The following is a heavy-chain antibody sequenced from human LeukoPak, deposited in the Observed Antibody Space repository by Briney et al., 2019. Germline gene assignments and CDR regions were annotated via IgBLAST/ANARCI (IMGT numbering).Heavy chain of an antibody. V-gene: IGHV4-39*07. D-gene: IGHD3-22*01. CDR3: ARGIAYYYDSSGYYPNWFDP. J-gene: IGHJ5*02. CDR1: GGSISSSSYY. Sequence: SETLSLTCTVSGGSISSSSYYWGWIRQPPGKGLEWIGSIYYSGSTYYNPSLKSRVTISVDTSKNQFSLKLSSVPAADTAVYYCARGIAYYYDSSGYYPNWFDPWGQGTLVTVSS. CDR2: IYYSGST.